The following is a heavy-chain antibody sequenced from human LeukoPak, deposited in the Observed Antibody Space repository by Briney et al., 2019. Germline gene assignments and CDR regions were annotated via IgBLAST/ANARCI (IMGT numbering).Heavy chain of an antibody. D-gene: IGHD2-2*01. CDR1: GFTFDDYA. CDR3: AKDQGVVVPAALDY. CDR2: ISWNSGSI. J-gene: IGHJ4*02. Sequence: GGSLRLSCAASGFTFDDYAMHWVRQAPGKGLEWVSGISWNSGSIGYADSVKGRFTISRDSAKNSLYLQMNSLRAEDTALYYCAKDQGVVVPAALDYWGQGTLVTVSS. V-gene: IGHV3-9*01.